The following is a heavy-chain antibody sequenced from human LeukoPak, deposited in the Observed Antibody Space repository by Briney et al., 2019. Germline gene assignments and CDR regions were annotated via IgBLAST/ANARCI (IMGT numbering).Heavy chain of an antibody. Sequence: SETLSLTCTVSGGSITNYYWSWIRQPPGKGLEWIGYIYYSGSTYYNPSLKSRVTISVDTSKNQFSLKLSSVTAADTAVYYCARGATMVRVDYWGQGTLVTVSS. V-gene: IGHV4-30-4*01. CDR1: GGSITNYY. CDR3: ARGATMVRVDY. D-gene: IGHD3-10*01. J-gene: IGHJ4*02. CDR2: IYYSGST.